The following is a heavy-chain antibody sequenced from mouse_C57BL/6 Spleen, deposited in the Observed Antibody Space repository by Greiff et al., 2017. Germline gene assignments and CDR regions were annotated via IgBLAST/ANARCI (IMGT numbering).Heavy chain of an antibody. J-gene: IGHJ4*01. V-gene: IGHV1-69*01. D-gene: IGHD1-1*01. CDR1: GYTFTSYW. Sequence: QVQLQQPGAELVMPAASVKLSCKASGYTFTSYWMHWVKQRPGQGLEWIGEIDPSDSYTNYNQKFKGKSTLTVDKSSSTAYMQLSSLTSEDSAVYYCARGASGSSIYYAMDYWGQGTSVTVSS. CDR3: ARGASGSSIYYAMDY. CDR2: IDPSDSYT.